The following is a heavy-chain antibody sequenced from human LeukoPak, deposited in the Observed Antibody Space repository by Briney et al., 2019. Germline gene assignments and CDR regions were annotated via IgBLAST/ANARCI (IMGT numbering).Heavy chain of an antibody. J-gene: IGHJ5*02. Sequence: PGGSLRLSCAASGFTFSSYGMHWVRQAPGKGLEWVAVIRYDGSNKYYADSVKGRFTISRDNSKNTLYLQMNSLRAEDTAVYYCAKRWDYDSSGSWGQGTLVTVSS. CDR3: AKRWDYDSSGS. D-gene: IGHD3-22*01. CDR2: IRYDGSNK. CDR1: GFTFSSYG. V-gene: IGHV3-30*02.